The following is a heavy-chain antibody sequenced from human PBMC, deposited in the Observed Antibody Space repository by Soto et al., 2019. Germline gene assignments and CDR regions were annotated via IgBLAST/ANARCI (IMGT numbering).Heavy chain of an antibody. CDR2: ISAYNGNT. CDR3: AREGYSNYVGYYYYYGMDV. V-gene: IGHV1-18*01. CDR1: GYTFTSYG. Sequence: ASVKVSCKASGYTFTSYGISGVRQAPGQGLEWMGWISAYNGNTNYAQKLQGRVTMTTDTSTSTAYMELRSLRSDDTAVYYCAREGYSNYVGYYYYYGMDVWGQGTTVTVSS. D-gene: IGHD4-4*01. J-gene: IGHJ6*02.